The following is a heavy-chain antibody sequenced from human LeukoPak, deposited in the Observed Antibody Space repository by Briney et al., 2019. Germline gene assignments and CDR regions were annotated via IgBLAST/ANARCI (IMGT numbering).Heavy chain of an antibody. CDR3: ARLQGSTVVTPIYSDY. J-gene: IGHJ4*02. Sequence: GESLKISCRTSGYTFTSYWIAWVRQMPGKGLEWMGIIYPGDSDTRYSPSFQGQVTISADKSISTAYLQWRSLEASDTAMFYYARLQGSTVVTPIYSDYWGQGSLVTVSS. D-gene: IGHD4-23*01. CDR2: IYPGDSDT. CDR1: GYTFTSYW. V-gene: IGHV5-51*01.